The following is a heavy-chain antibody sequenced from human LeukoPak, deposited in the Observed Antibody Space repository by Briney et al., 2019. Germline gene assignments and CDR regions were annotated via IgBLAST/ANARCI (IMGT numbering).Heavy chain of an antibody. V-gene: IGHV4-34*01. CDR3: AGGSSSWYGSLFDY. CDR1: GGSFSGYY. J-gene: IGHJ4*02. CDR2: INHSGST. Sequence: PSETLSLTCAVYGGSFSGYYWSWIRQPPGKGLEWIGEINHSGSTNYNPSLKSRVTISVDTSKNQFSLKLSSVTAADTAVYYCAGGSSSWYGSLFDYWGQGTLVTVSS. D-gene: IGHD6-13*01.